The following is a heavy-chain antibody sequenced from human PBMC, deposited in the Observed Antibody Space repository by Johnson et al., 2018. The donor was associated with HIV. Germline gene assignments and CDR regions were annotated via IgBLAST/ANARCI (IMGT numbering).Heavy chain of an antibody. CDR3: ARGMYYNFLSGYGSRWDAFDI. D-gene: IGHD3-3*01. V-gene: IGHV3-13*01. CDR2: IGTAGDT. CDR1: GFTFSSYD. J-gene: IGHJ3*02. Sequence: VQLVESGGGLVQPGGSLRLSCAASGFTFSSYDMHWVRQATGKGLEWVSAIGTAGDTYYPGSVKGRFTISREDAKSSFYLQMNSLRAGDPAVYYCARGMYYNFLSGYGSRWDAFDIWGQGTMVTVSS.